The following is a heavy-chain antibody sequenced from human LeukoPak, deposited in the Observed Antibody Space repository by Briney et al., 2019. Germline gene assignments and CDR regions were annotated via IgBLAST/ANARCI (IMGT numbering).Heavy chain of an antibody. D-gene: IGHD4-17*01. Sequence: ASVKVSCKASGYTFTSYYMHWVRQAPGQGLEWMGIINPSGGSTSYAQKFQGRVTITRDTSTSTVYMELSSLRSEDTAVYYCARDAPYGFLDYYYGMDVWGQGTTVTVSS. V-gene: IGHV1-46*01. CDR3: ARDAPYGFLDYYYGMDV. CDR2: INPSGGST. J-gene: IGHJ6*02. CDR1: GYTFTSYY.